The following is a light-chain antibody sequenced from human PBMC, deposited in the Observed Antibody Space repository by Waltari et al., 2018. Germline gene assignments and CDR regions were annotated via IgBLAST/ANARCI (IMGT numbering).Light chain of an antibody. CDR2: TAS. CDR1: QYISDY. V-gene: IGKV1-39*01. CDR3: QQTYTTPYT. J-gene: IGKJ2*01. Sequence: DIQMSQSPSSLSASVGARVTITCRASQYISDYLHWYQQKPGKAPQLLIYTASTLQSGVPSRFSGSGSGSDFTLTISSLQPEDFATYCCQQTYTTPYTFGQGTRLEIK.